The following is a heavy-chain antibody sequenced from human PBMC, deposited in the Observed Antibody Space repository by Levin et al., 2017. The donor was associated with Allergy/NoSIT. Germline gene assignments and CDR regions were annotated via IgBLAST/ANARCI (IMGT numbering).Heavy chain of an antibody. V-gene: IGHV3-33*01. J-gene: IGHJ6*02. CDR3: ARKRRRYSYGSVGMDV. CDR2: IWYDGSNK. D-gene: IGHD5-18*01. CDR1: GFTFSSYG. Sequence: SCAASGFTFSSYGMHWVRQAPGKGLEWVAVIWYDGSNKYYADSVKGRFTISRDNSKNTLYLQMNSLRAEDTAVYYCARKRRRYSYGSVGMDVWGQGTTVTVSS.